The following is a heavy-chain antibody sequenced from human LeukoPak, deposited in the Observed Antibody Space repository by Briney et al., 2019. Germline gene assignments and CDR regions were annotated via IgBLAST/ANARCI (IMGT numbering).Heavy chain of an antibody. Sequence: PGRSLRLSCAASGFTFSSYDMSWVRQAPGKGLEWVSAISGSGGSTYYADSVKGRFTISRDNSKNTLYLQMNSLRAEDTAVYYCAKGLGWQWLSAVDYWGQGTLVTVSS. V-gene: IGHV3-23*01. D-gene: IGHD6-19*01. J-gene: IGHJ4*02. CDR2: ISGSGGST. CDR3: AKGLGWQWLSAVDY. CDR1: GFTFSSYD.